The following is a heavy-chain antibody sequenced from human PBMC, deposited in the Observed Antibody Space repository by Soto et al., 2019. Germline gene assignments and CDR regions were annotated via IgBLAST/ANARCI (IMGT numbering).Heavy chain of an antibody. V-gene: IGHV3-30*18. Sequence: QVQLVESGGGVVQPGRSLRLSCAASGFTFSTYGMHWVRQAPCKGLAWVASILSDGSNKNYADSVKGRFTISRDNSKNTLYLQMNSLRVEDTAFYYCAKGKAVACTRAWFDPWGQGTLVTVSS. D-gene: IGHD6-19*01. CDR3: AKGKAVACTRAWFDP. CDR1: GFTFSTYG. CDR2: ILSDGSNK. J-gene: IGHJ5*02.